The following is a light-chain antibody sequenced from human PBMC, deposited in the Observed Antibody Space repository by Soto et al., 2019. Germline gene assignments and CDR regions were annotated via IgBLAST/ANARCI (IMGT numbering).Light chain of an antibody. CDR1: QGISSY. CDR2: AAS. V-gene: IGKV1-9*01. Sequence: IQLTQSPSSLSASVGDRVTITCRASQGISSYLTWYQQKPGKAPKLLIHAASTLQSGVPSRFSGSGSGTDFTLTISSLRPEDFVTYYCQQLNSYPLTFGGGTKVEIK. J-gene: IGKJ4*01. CDR3: QQLNSYPLT.